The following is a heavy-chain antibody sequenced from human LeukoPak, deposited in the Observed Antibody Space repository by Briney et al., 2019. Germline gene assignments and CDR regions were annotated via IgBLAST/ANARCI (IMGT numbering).Heavy chain of an antibody. Sequence: GGSLRLSCAVSGFTFSNNYMSWVRQAPGKGLEWVSAISSSSSEIYYVDSVKGRFTISRDNAKNSLFLQMTGMRAEDTAVYYCARDSVVAGQNFHYGGQGTLVSVSS. V-gene: IGHV3-21*01. CDR3: ARDSVVAGQNFHY. D-gene: IGHD2-15*01. CDR1: GFTFSNNY. J-gene: IGHJ4*02. CDR2: ISSSSSEI.